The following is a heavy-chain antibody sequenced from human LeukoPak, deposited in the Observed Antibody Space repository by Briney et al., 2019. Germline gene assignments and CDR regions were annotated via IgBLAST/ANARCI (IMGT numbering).Heavy chain of an antibody. CDR1: GYTFTNYY. CDR3: ARQAGSSGYYYGRPDFDY. D-gene: IGHD3-22*01. J-gene: IGHJ4*02. Sequence: ASVKVSCKASGYTFTNYYMHWVRQAPGQGLEWMGIINPSGGSTSYAQRFQGRVTMTRDTPTSTVYMELSSLRSEDTAVYYCARQAGSSGYYYGRPDFDYWGQGTLVTVSS. V-gene: IGHV1-46*01. CDR2: INPSGGST.